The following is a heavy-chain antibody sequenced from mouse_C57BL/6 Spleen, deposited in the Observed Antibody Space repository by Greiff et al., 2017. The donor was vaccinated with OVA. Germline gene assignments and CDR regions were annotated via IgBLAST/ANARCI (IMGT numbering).Heavy chain of an antibody. CDR1: GYTFTSYW. CDR3: ARWGGDYDGRAWFAY. V-gene: IGHV1-53*01. J-gene: IGHJ3*01. CDR2: INPSNGGT. D-gene: IGHD2-4*01. Sequence: VQLQQPGTELVKPGASVKLSCKASGYTFTSYWMHWVKQRPGQGLEWIGNINPSNGGTNYNEKFKSKATLTVDKSSSTAYMQLSSLTSEDSAVYYCARWGGDYDGRAWFAYWGQGTLVTVSA.